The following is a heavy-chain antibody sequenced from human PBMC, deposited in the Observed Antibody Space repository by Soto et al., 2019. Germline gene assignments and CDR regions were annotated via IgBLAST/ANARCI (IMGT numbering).Heavy chain of an antibody. CDR1: GFTFISYA. J-gene: IGHJ2*01. CDR3: ARNVPGSTTRPDYWYFDL. D-gene: IGHD3-10*02. CDR2: ISGGGDAT. V-gene: IGHV3-23*01. Sequence: EVQLLESGGGLVQPGGSLRLSCAASGFTFISYAMNWVRQAPGKGLQWVSAISGGGDATFYADSVKGRLTISRDNSRNTVTLQMNSLGADATDVYYCARNVPGSTTRPDYWYFDLWGRGTLVTVSS.